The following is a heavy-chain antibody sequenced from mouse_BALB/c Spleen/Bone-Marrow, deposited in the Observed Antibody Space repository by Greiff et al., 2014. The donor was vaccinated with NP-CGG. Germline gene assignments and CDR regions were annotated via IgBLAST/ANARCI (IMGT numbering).Heavy chain of an antibody. V-gene: IGHV14-3*02. CDR1: GFNIKDTY. D-gene: IGHD2-1*01. J-gene: IGHJ4*01. Sequence: EVQLQQSGAELVKPGASVKLSCTASGFNIKDTYMHWVKQRPEQGLEWIGRIDPANGNTKYDPKFQGKATITADTSSNTAYLQLSSLTSEDTAVYYCARRGYYGNYYYAMDHWGQGTSVTVSS. CDR2: IDPANGNT. CDR3: ARRGYYGNYYYAMDH.